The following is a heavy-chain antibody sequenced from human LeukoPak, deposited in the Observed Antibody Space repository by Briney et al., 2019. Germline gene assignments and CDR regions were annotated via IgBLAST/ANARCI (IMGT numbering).Heavy chain of an antibody. CDR1: GFTFSSYA. D-gene: IGHD1-26*01. V-gene: IGHV3-23*01. CDR3: AKVLGWELLDYYFDY. CDR2: ISGSGGST. Sequence: GGFLRLSCAASGFTFSSYAMSWVRQAPGKGPEWVSAISGSGGSTYYADSVKGRFTISRDNSKNTLYLQMNSLRAEDTAVYYCAKVLGWELLDYYFDYWGQGTLVTVSS. J-gene: IGHJ4*02.